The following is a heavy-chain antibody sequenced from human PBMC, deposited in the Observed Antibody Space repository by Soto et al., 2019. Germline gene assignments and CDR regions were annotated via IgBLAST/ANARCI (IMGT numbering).Heavy chain of an antibody. J-gene: IGHJ4*02. CDR1: GFNFANYA. CDR2: IRGETNGGTA. D-gene: IGHD3-22*01. CDR3: TRYYYESSGYYVY. Sequence: GGSLRLSCTGSGFNFANYALTWVRQAPGKGLEWVGFIRGETNGGTADYAASLKGRITISRDDSKSIAYLEINSLQTEDTAVYYCTRYYYESSGYYVYWGQGTLVTVSS. V-gene: IGHV3-49*04.